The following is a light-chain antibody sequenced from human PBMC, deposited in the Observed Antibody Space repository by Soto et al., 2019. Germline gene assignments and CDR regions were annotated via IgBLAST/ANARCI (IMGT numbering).Light chain of an antibody. V-gene: IGKV3-15*01. CDR2: EAS. CDR3: QQYHNLWT. CDR1: QTVSSS. Sequence: EIVLTQSPATLSLSPGERATLSCRASQTVSSSLAWYQQKPGQAPRLLIYEASTRATGTPARFTGSGSGTEFTLTITSLQSEDFALYYCQQYHNLWTFGQGTKVDIK. J-gene: IGKJ1*01.